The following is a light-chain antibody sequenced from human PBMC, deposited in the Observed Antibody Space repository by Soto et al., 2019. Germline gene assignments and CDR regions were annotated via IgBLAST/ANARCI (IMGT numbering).Light chain of an antibody. Sequence: EIVFTQAPDTLSVSPGERATLSCRASQSVDNDLAWYQQKPGQPPRLLIYDASTRATGIPARFSGSQSGTEFTLTISSLLSEDFAVYSCQQYNNWPLTLGGGTKVDIK. CDR1: QSVDND. J-gene: IGKJ4*01. CDR2: DAS. CDR3: QQYNNWPLT. V-gene: IGKV3D-15*01.